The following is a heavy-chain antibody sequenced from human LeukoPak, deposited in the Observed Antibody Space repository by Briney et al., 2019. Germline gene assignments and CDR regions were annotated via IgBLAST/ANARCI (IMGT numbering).Heavy chain of an antibody. J-gene: IGHJ4*02. CDR3: AKGCGGSCYSSFDC. V-gene: IGHV3-23*01. CDR1: GLTFSSFV. Sequence: PGGSLRLSCAASGLTFSSFVMSWVRQAPGKGLEWVSSISDSGGNKYYADSVKGRFTISRDTSKNTVYLQMNSLRAEDTALYYCAKGCGGSCYSSFDCWGQGTLVTVSS. CDR2: ISDSGGNK. D-gene: IGHD2-21*02.